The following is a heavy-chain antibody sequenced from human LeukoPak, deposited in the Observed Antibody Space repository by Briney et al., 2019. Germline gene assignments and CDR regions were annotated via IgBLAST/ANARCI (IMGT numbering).Heavy chain of an antibody. CDR3: ARDLGSGEYDY. V-gene: IGHV4-59*11. D-gene: IGHD3-10*01. CDR1: GGSISRHY. CDR2: ISNRGTP. Sequence: SETLALTCTVSGGSISRHYWSWLRQPPGKGLEWIGYISNRGTPTYNPSLKSRVTISVDTSKNQFSLKLSSVTAANTAVYYCARDLGSGEYDYWGQGTLVTVSS. J-gene: IGHJ4*02.